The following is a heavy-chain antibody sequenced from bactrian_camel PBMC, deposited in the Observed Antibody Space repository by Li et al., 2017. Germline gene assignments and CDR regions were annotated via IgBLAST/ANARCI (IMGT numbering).Heavy chain of an antibody. V-gene: IGHV3S1*01. CDR1: TYTTNGHC. CDR3: TKDRGRAVVAGSFDS. J-gene: IGHJ6*01. CDR2: LDSDGTA. Sequence: HVQLVESGGGSVQAGGSLRLSCAAATYTTNGHCMAWFRQTPGNGREAVAALDSDGTADYAGFVNHRFTISKDNAKNTLYLQLNSLKTEDTAMYYCTKDRGRAVVAGSFDSWGQGTQVTVS. D-gene: IGHD6*01.